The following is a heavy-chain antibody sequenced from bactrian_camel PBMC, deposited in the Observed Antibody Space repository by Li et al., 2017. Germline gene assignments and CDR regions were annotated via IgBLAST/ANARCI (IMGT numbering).Heavy chain of an antibody. CDR1: GFTFSGTW. D-gene: IGHD4*01. Sequence: HVQLVESGGGLVQPGGSLRLSCTASGFTFSGTWMYWVRLAPGKGLEWVSVIHRGSSTFYADSVKGRFTISEDYAENTLYLQLNSLKTEDTAMYYCAKGAIATILSWKYEYNYWGQGTQVTVS. CDR2: IHRGSST. V-gene: IGHV3S1*01. CDR3: AKGAIATILSWKYEYNY. J-gene: IGHJ4*01.